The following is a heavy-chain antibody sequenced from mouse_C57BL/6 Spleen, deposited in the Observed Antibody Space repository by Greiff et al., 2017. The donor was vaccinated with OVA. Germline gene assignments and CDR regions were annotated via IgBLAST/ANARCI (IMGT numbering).Heavy chain of an antibody. CDR1: GYTFTSYW. J-gene: IGHJ2*01. V-gene: IGHV1-64*01. D-gene: IGHD2-1*01. CDR2: IHPNSGST. CDR3: ARVYPPFYFDY. Sequence: QVQLQQPGAELVKPGASVKLSCKASGYTFTSYWMHWVKQRPGQGLEWIGMIHPNSGSTNYNEKFKSKATLTVDKSSSTAYMQPSSLTSEDSAVFYCARVYPPFYFDYWGQGTTLTVSS.